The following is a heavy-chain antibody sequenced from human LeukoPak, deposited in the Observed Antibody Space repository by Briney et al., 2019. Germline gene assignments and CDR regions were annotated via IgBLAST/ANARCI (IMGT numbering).Heavy chain of an antibody. CDR1: GFIFSNYA. V-gene: IGHV3-15*01. CDR2: IKSKTDGGTT. Sequence: GGSLRLSCAASGFIFSNYAVSWVRQAPGKGLEWVGRIKSKTDGGTTDYAAPVKGRFTISRDDSENTLYLQMNSLKTEDTAVYYCTTIRGYIYGPGVYWGKGTLVTVSS. J-gene: IGHJ4*02. D-gene: IGHD5-18*01. CDR3: TTIRGYIYGPGVY.